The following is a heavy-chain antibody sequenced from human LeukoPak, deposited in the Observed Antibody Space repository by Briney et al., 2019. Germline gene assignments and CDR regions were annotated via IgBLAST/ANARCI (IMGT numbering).Heavy chain of an antibody. D-gene: IGHD3-22*01. CDR3: ASTKQSYHYDSSGYEIHY. J-gene: IGHJ4*02. CDR2: ISYDGSNK. Sequence: GGSLRLSCAASGFTFSSYGMHWVRQAPGKGLEWVAVISYDGSNKYYAGSVKGRFTISRDNSKNTLYLQMNSLRAEDTAVYYCASTKQSYHYDSSGYEIHYWGQGTLVTVSS. CDR1: GFTFSSYG. V-gene: IGHV3-30*03.